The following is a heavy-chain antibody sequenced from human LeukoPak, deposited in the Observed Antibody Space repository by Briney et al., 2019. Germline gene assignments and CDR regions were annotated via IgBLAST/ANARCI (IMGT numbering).Heavy chain of an antibody. D-gene: IGHD6-19*01. CDR1: GFTFSDHY. J-gene: IGHJ3*02. V-gene: IGHV3-72*01. Sequence: GGSLRLSCAASGFTFSDHYTDWVRQAPGKGLEWVGRTRNKANSYTTEYAASVKGRFTISRDDSKNSLYLQMNSLKTEDTAVYYCAREGSGWSGGFSAFDIWGQGTMVTVSS. CDR2: TRNKANSYTT. CDR3: AREGSGWSGGFSAFDI.